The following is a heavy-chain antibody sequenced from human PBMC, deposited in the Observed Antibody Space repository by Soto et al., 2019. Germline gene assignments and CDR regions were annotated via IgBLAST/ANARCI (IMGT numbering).Heavy chain of an antibody. CDR1: GFTFNNYA. D-gene: IGHD3-22*01. V-gene: IGHV3-30-3*01. CDR2: ISNDGSNT. CDR3: AGGITMIVVVY. Sequence: QVQLVESGGGVVQPGRSLRLSCEASGFTFNNYAMHWVRQAPGKGLEWVAVISNDGSNTYADSVQGRFIISRDNSKSTLYLQMNSLRPEDTAVYYCAGGITMIVVVYWGQGTLVTVSS. J-gene: IGHJ4*02.